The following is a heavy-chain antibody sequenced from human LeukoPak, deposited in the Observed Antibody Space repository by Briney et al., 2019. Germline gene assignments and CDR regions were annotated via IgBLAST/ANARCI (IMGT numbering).Heavy chain of an antibody. CDR1: GDSVSTNSAA. J-gene: IGHJ4*02. D-gene: IGHD5-12*01. V-gene: IGHV6-1*01. Sequence: SQTLSLTCAISGDSVSTNSAAWNWIWQSPSTGLEWLGRTYYKSKWYNNYAVSVKSRITINPDTSKNQFSLHLSSVTPEDTAVYYCARGDIALDYWGQGAPVTVSS. CDR3: ARGDIALDY. CDR2: TYYKSKWYN.